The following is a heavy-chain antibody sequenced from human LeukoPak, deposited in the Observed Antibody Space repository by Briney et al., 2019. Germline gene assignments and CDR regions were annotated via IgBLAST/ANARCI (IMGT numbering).Heavy chain of an antibody. D-gene: IGHD2-2*01. CDR2: MNPNSGNT. V-gene: IGHV1-8*02. CDR3: ARVSTYYYMDV. CDR1: GYTFTGYY. J-gene: IGHJ6*03. Sequence: GASVKVSCKASGYTFTGYYMHWVRQAPGQGLEWMGWMNPNSGNTGYAQKFQGRVTMTRNTSISTAYMELSSLRSEDTAVYYCARVSTYYYMDVWGKGTTVTISS.